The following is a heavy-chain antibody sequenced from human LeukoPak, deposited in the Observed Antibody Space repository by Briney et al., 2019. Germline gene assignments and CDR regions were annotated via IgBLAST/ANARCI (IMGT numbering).Heavy chain of an antibody. J-gene: IGHJ6*02. CDR2: INHSGST. V-gene: IGHV4-34*01. Sequence: SETLSLTCAVYSGSFSGYYWSWIRQPPGKGLEWIGEINHSGSTNYNPSLKSRVTISVDTSKNQFSLKLSSVTAADTAVYYCARGYGLFYYYYGMDVWGQGTTVTVSS. CDR3: ARGYGLFYYYYGMDV. D-gene: IGHD4-17*01. CDR1: SGSFSGYY.